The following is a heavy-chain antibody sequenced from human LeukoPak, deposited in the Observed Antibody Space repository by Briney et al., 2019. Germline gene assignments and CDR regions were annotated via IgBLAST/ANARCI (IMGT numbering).Heavy chain of an antibody. J-gene: IGHJ4*02. V-gene: IGHV3-30-3*01. CDR3: ARSDYDSSGYYY. CDR2: ISYDGSNK. CDR1: GFTFSSYA. D-gene: IGHD3-22*01. Sequence: PGGSLRLSCAASGFTFSSYAMHWVRQAPGKGLEWVAVISYDGSNKYYADSVKGRFTISRDNSKNTLYLQMNSLRAEDTAVYYCARSDYDSSGYYYWGQGTLVTVSS.